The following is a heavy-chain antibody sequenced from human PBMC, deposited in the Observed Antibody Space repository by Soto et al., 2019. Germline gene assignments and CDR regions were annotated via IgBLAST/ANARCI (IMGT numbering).Heavy chain of an antibody. CDR2: ISYDGSNK. V-gene: IGHV3-30*18. D-gene: IGHD6-13*01. Sequence: QVQLVESGGGVVQPGRSLRLSCAASGFTFSSYGMHWVRQAPGKGLEWVAVISYDGSNKYYADSVKGRFTISRDNSKNTLYLQMNSLRDEDTAVYYCAKDCSRPYYYYCMDVWGQGTTVTVSS. CDR1: GFTFSSYG. CDR3: AKDCSRPYYYYCMDV. J-gene: IGHJ6*02.